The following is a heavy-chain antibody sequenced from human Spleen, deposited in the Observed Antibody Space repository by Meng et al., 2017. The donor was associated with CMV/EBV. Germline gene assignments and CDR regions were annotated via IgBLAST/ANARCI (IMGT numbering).Heavy chain of an antibody. Sequence: GGSLRLSCVASGFIFSTKNMNWVRQAPGKGLEWVSSISSSGPHMYNADSVEGRFTISRDNSKNTLYLQMNSLRAEDTAVYYCAKYLVVVITYFDYWGQGTLVTVSS. D-gene: IGHD3-22*01. CDR1: GFIFSTKN. CDR3: AKYLVVVITYFDY. CDR2: ISSSGPHM. V-gene: IGHV3-21*04. J-gene: IGHJ4*02.